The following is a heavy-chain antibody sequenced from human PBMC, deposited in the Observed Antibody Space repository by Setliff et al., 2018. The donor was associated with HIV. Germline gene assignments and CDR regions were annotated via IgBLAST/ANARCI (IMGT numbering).Heavy chain of an antibody. V-gene: IGHV4-4*07. D-gene: IGHD3-10*01. CDR1: GGSMSVYY. J-gene: IGHJ6*03. CDR2: IFTSGTT. Sequence: SETLSLTCTVSGGSMSVYYWNWIRQPAGKGLEWIGRIFTSGTTNYNPSLKSRVSMSLDMSKNQVSLNLRSVTAADTAVYYCAREGLRSSYYYFMDVWGKGTTVTVSS. CDR3: AREGLRSSYYYFMDV.